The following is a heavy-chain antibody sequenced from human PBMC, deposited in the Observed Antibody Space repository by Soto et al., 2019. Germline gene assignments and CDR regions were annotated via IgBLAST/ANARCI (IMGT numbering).Heavy chain of an antibody. CDR3: ARDEHSSGWYPVGY. CDR1: GFTFSSYS. Sequence: GGSLRLSCAASGFTFSSYSMNWVRQAPGKGLEWVSSISSSSSYIYYADSVKGRFTISRDNAKNSLYLQMNSLRAEDTAVYYCARDEHSSGWYPVGYWGQGTLVTVSS. CDR2: ISSSSSYI. J-gene: IGHJ4*02. V-gene: IGHV3-21*01. D-gene: IGHD6-19*01.